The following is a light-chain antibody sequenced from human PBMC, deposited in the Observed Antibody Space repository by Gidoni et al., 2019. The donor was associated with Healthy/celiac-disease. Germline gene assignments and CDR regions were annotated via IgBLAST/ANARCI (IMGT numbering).Light chain of an antibody. Sequence: DIQMTQSPSSLSASVGYRVTITCQASHGIRNYVGWYLQKPGKAPKRLIYSASSLQSGVPSRFSGSGSGTEFTLTISSLQPEDFATYYCLQHNSYPLTFGQGTKVEIK. J-gene: IGKJ1*01. V-gene: IGKV1-17*01. CDR1: HGIRNY. CDR2: SAS. CDR3: LQHNSYPLT.